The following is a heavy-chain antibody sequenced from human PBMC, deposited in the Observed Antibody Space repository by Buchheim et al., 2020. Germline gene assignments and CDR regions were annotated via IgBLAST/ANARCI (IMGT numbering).Heavy chain of an antibody. CDR3: ARDSSGYYYFDY. D-gene: IGHD3-22*01. CDR2: SNHSGST. V-gene: IGHV4-34*01. Sequence: QVQLQQWGAGLLKPSETLSLTCAVYGGSFSGYYWSWIRQPPGKGLEWIGESNHSGSTNYNPSLKSRVTISVDTSKNQFSLKPSSVPAADTAVYYCARDSSGYYYFDYWGQGTL. J-gene: IGHJ4*02. CDR1: GGSFSGYY.